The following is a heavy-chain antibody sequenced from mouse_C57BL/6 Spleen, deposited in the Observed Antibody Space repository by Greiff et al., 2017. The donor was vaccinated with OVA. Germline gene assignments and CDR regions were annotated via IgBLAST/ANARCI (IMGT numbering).Heavy chain of an antibody. CDR3: TRGVGHFDY. CDR1: GYTFTDYE. CDR2: IDPETGGT. D-gene: IGHD4-1*01. V-gene: IGHV1-15*01. J-gene: IGHJ2*01. Sequence: QVQLKQSGAELVRPGASVTLSCKASGYTFTDYEMHWVKQTPVHGLEWIGAIDPETGGTAYNQKFKGKAILTADKSSSTAYMELRSLTSEDSAVYYCTRGVGHFDYWGQGTTLTVSS.